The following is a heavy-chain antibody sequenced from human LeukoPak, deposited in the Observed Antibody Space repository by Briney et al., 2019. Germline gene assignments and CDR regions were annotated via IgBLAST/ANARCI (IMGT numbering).Heavy chain of an antibody. V-gene: IGHV1-3*01. D-gene: IGHD2-15*01. Sequence: ASVKVSCKASGYTFTSYAMHWVRQAPGQRLEWMGWINAGNGNTKYSQKFQGRVTITRDTSASTAYMELSSLRSEDTAVYYCARDLGGHQPGGDYWGQGTLVTVSS. CDR3: ARDLGGHQPGGDY. J-gene: IGHJ4*02. CDR2: INAGNGNT. CDR1: GYTFTSYA.